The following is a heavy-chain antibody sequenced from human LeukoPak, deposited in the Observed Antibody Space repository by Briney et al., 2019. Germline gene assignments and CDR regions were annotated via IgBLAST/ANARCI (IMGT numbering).Heavy chain of an antibody. D-gene: IGHD1-20*01. CDR1: GGSISSYY. J-gene: IGHJ4*02. CDR2: IYYSGST. CDR3: ARRITGTTSDSFDY. Sequence: PSETLSLTCTVSGGSISSYYWSWIRQPPGKGLEWIGYIYYSGSTNYSPSLKSRVTISVDTSKNQFSLKLSSVTAADTALYYCARRITGTTSDSFDYWGQGTLVTVSS. V-gene: IGHV4-59*08.